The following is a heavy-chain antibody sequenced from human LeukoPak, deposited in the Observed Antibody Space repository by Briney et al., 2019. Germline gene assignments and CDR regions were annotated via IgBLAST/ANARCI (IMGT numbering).Heavy chain of an antibody. V-gene: IGHV4-34*01. D-gene: IGHD6-19*01. J-gene: IGHJ5*02. Sequence: PSETLSLTCAVYGGSFSNSYWSWIRQPPGKGLEWIGEINHSGSTNYNPSLKSRVTISVDTFKNQFSLKLSSVTAADTAMYYCTRLPPEVSSGWQNWFDPWGQGTLVTVSS. CDR3: TRLPPEVSSGWQNWFDP. CDR1: GGSFSNSY. CDR2: INHSGST.